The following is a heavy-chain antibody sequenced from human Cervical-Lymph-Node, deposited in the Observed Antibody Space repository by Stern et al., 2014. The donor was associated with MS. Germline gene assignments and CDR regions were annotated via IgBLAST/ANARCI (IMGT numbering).Heavy chain of an antibody. CDR1: GFNFDDYT. CDR3: AKDIGSNWHDAFDF. J-gene: IGHJ3*01. Sequence: QLVESGGGLIQPGRSLRLSCAASGFNFDDYTMNWVRQAPGKGLEWVSGLNWNGGVIGYAESVKGRFTISRDNAKNSLYLQMNSLRTEDTALYYCAKDIGSNWHDAFDFWGQGTMVTVSS. CDR2: LNWNGGVI. V-gene: IGHV3-9*01. D-gene: IGHD6-13*01.